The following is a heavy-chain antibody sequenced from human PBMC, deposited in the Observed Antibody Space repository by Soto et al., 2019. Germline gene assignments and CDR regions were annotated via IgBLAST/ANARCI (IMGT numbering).Heavy chain of an antibody. CDR1: GFTFSSYA. CDR2: ISGSGGST. Sequence: GGSLRLSCAASGFTFSSYAMSWVRQAPGKGLEWVSAISGSGGSTYYADSVKGLFTISRDNSKNTLYLQMNSLRAEDTAVYYWAKDPNGYGDYGGLYYYGMDVWGQGTTVTVSS. V-gene: IGHV3-23*01. CDR3: AKDPNGYGDYGGLYYYGMDV. J-gene: IGHJ6*02. D-gene: IGHD4-17*01.